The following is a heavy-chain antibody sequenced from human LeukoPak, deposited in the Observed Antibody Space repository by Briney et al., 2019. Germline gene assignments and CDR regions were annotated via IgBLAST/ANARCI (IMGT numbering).Heavy chain of an antibody. V-gene: IGHV3-23*01. D-gene: IGHD3-16*01. CDR3: AKLQGADYYYGMDI. Sequence: GGSLRLSCAASGFTFISYAMTWVRQAPGKGLEWVSGISASGGSTYHAASVKGRFTISRDKSKNTVYLQMNSLRAEDPALYFCAKLQGADYYYGMDIWGQGTTVTVSS. J-gene: IGHJ6*02. CDR2: ISASGGST. CDR1: GFTFISYA.